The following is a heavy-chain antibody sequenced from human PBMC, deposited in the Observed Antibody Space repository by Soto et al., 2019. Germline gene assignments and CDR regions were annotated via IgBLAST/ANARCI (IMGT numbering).Heavy chain of an antibody. CDR2: IYPGDSDT. CDR3: ARLVIIAVAGTSKYSWFDP. CDR1: GYSSTRYW. J-gene: IGHJ5*02. V-gene: IGHV5-51*01. Sequence: GESLKISCKGSGYSSTRYWIGWVRQMPGKGLEWMGIIYPGDSDTRYSPSFQGQVTISADKSISTAYLQWSSLKASDTAMYYCARLVIIAVAGTSKYSWFDPWGQGTLVTVSS. D-gene: IGHD6-19*01.